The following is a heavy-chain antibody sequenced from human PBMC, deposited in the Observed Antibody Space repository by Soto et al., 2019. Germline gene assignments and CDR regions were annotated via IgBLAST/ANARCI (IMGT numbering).Heavy chain of an antibody. CDR3: ARVGVTVLTECFDP. D-gene: IGHD3-22*01. V-gene: IGHV4-34*01. J-gene: IGHJ5*02. Sequence: QVQLQQWGAGLLKPSETLSLTCAVYGGTFSGYYWSWIRQPPGKGLEWSGEIKHSGSTHYNPPLKSRGTISVDTSKHLFSLKLSSVTAADTAVYYCARVGVTVLTECFDPWVQGTLVTASS. CDR2: IKHSGST. CDR1: GGTFSGYY.